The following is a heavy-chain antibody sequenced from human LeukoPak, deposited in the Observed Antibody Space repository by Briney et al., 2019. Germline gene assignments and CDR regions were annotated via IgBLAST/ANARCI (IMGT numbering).Heavy chain of an antibody. V-gene: IGHV5-51*01. Sequence: GQSLKISCKSSGYSFTSYWIGWVRQMPGKGLEWMGIIDPSDSETRYTPSFQGQVTISVDKSLTTADLQWNSLKASDTAMYYCARQTAMGRSGDYWGQGTLVTVSS. J-gene: IGHJ4*02. CDR2: IDPSDSET. CDR1: GYSFTSYW. CDR3: ARQTAMGRSGDY. D-gene: IGHD5-18*01.